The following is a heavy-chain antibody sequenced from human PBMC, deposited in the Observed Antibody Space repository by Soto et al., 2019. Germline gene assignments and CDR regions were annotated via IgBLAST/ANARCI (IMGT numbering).Heavy chain of an antibody. J-gene: IGHJ6*02. CDR1: GFTFSSYS. D-gene: IGHD1-1*01. CDR3: ARVYLTTTGTYYYGMDV. CDR2: ISSSGTYT. V-gene: IGHV3-21*01. Sequence: EVQLVESGGGLVKPGGSLRLSCAASGFTFSSYSMNWVRQAPGKGLEWVSSISSSGTYTYYADSVKGRFTISRDNAKYSLYLQMNSLIAEDTAVYYCARVYLTTTGTYYYGMDVWGQGTTVTVSS.